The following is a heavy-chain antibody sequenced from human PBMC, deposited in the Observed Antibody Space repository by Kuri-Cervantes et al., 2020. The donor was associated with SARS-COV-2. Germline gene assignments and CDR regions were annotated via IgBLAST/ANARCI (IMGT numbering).Heavy chain of an antibody. CDR2: NRSKANSYAT. CDR3: TRPIVGATSDAFDI. Sequence: GESLKIPCAASGFTFRGSAMHWVRQASGKGLGWVGRNRSKANSYATAYAASVKGRFTISRDDAKNTAYLQMNSLKTEDTAVYYCTRPIVGATSDAFDIWGQGTMVTVSS. CDR1: GFTFRGSA. D-gene: IGHD1-26*01. V-gene: IGHV3-73*01. J-gene: IGHJ3*02.